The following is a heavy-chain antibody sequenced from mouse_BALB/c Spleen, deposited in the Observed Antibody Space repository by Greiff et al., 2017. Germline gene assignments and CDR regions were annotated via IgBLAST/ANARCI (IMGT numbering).Heavy chain of an antibody. CDR1: GFTFSSYA. D-gene: IGHD1-1*01. V-gene: IGHV5-9-4*01. Sequence: DVKLVESGGGLVKPGGSLKLSCAASGFTFSSYAMSWVRQSPEKRLEWVAEISSGGSYTYYPDTVTGRFTISRDNAKNTLYLEMSSLRSEDTAMYYCARKGPDYYGSSYYYFDYWGQGTTLTVSS. CDR3: ARKGPDYYGSSYYYFDY. CDR2: ISSGGSYT. J-gene: IGHJ2*01.